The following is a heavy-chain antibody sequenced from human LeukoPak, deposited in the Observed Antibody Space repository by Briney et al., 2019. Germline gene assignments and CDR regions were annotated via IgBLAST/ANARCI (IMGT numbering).Heavy chain of an antibody. J-gene: IGHJ4*02. D-gene: IGHD3-3*01. CDR3: AKQGSGYYFDY. CDR1: GFTFSSYS. V-gene: IGHV3-48*01. Sequence: GGSLRLSCAASGFTFSSYSMNWVRQAPGKGLEWVSYISSSSSTIYYADSVKGRFTISRDNSKNTLYLQMNSLRAEDTAVYYCAKQGSGYYFDYWGQGTLVTVSS. CDR2: ISSSSSTI.